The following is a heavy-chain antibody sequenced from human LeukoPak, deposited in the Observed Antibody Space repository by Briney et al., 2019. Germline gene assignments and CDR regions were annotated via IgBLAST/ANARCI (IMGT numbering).Heavy chain of an antibody. Sequence: ASVKVSCKASGYTFTGYYMHWVRQAPGQGLEWMGIINPSGGSTSYAQKFQGRVTMTRDMSTSTVYMELSSLRSEDTAVYYCARGMEYQLLLTLGWFDPWGQGTLVTVSS. CDR2: INPSGGST. CDR1: GYTFTGYY. D-gene: IGHD2-2*01. V-gene: IGHV1-46*01. J-gene: IGHJ5*02. CDR3: ARGMEYQLLLTLGWFDP.